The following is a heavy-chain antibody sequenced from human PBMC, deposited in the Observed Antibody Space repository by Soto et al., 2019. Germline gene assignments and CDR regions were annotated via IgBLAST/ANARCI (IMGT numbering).Heavy chain of an antibody. Sequence: QVKLVESGGGVVQPGRSLRLSCAASGFTFSCYGMRWVRQAPGKGLEWVAVISYDGSNKYYADSVKGRFTISRDHSKNTLYLQTNSLSADATAVYYCAKWDGSVVTGYSFDIWGQGTMVTVAS. D-gene: IGHD2-15*01. CDR1: GFTFSCYG. J-gene: IGHJ3*02. V-gene: IGHV3-30*18. CDR2: ISYDGSNK. CDR3: AKWDGSVVTGYSFDI.